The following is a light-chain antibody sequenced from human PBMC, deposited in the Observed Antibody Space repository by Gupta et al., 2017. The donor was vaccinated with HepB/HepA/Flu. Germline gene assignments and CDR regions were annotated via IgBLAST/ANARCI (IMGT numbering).Light chain of an antibody. CDR3: QQDNSWPIT. Sequence: EIVMTQSPATLSVSPGERATLSCRASQSISANLGWFQQKPGQAPRPLIYDASIRASGVPARFSGSESGTEFTLTISSLQSEDFAIYYCQQDNSWPITFGQGTRLEIK. J-gene: IGKJ5*01. CDR1: QSISAN. V-gene: IGKV3-15*01. CDR2: DAS.